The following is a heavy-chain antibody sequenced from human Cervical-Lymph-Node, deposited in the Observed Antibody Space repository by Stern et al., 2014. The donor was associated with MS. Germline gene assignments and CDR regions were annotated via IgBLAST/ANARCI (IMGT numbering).Heavy chain of an antibody. CDR2: FDPEDGET. J-gene: IGHJ4*02. V-gene: IGHV1-24*01. CDR3: ATDYNF. D-gene: IGHD3-10*01. CDR1: GSTLTDFF. Sequence: QVQLVQSGAEVKKPGASVKVSCKVSGSTLTDFFMHWVRQPPGTGLEWMGGFDPEDGETIYAHKIQGRVTMTEDNTKHKASMELSSLRSADTAVYYCATDYNFWGQGTLVTVSS.